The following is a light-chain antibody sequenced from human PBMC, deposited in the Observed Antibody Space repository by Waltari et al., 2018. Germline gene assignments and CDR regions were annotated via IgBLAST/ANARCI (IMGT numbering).Light chain of an antibody. J-gene: IGLJ1*01. CDR3: AAWDDSLSNFV. Sequence: QSVLTQPPSASGTPGQKVTISCSGGSSNIGGNYVYWYQQLPGTAPKLLTDKSNQRPAGVPDRYSGSKSGTSASLAISGLRSEDEGHYYCAAWDDSLSNFVFGTGTKVTVL. V-gene: IGLV1-47*01. CDR2: KSN. CDR1: SSNIGGNY.